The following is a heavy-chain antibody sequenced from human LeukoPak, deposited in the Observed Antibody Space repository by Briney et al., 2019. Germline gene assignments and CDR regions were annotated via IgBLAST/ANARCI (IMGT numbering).Heavy chain of an antibody. J-gene: IGHJ4*02. CDR2: VRYDESNE. Sequence: GGSLRLSCPTSGFVFSNYGMHWVRQAPGKGLEWVAFVRYDESNEYYADSVKGRFTISRDNSRNTLYLQMNSLRAEDTGVYSCAKDSNTGYVSVGPDYWGRGTLVTVSS. D-gene: IGHD5-12*01. CDR1: GFVFSNYG. CDR3: AKDSNTGYVSVGPDY. V-gene: IGHV3-30*02.